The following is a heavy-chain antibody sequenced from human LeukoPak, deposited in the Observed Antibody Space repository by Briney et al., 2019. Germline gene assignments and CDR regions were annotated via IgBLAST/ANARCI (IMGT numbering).Heavy chain of an antibody. V-gene: IGHV5-51*01. CDR1: GYSFTNYW. Sequence: GESLKISCKSSGYSFTNYWLGWVRQMPGKGLEWMGIIYPGDSDIRYSPSLQGQVTISADKSISTAYLQWSSLKASDTAMYYCARSYCGGDCYSMGMDVWGQGTTVTVSS. CDR2: IYPGDSDI. CDR3: ARSYCGGDCYSMGMDV. D-gene: IGHD2-21*02. J-gene: IGHJ6*02.